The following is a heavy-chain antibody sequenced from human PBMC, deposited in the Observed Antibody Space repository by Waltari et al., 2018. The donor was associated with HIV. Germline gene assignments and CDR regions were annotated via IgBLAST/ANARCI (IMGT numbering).Heavy chain of an antibody. J-gene: IGHJ4*02. CDR1: GFTFSSSG. V-gene: IGHV3-33*01. CDR3: ARSGGGDYGVSFDY. Sequence: QVQLVASGGGVVQPGRSLRLSCAESGFTFSSSGMHWVRQAPGKGLEWVAVIWYDGSNKYYADSVKGRFTISRDNSKNTLYLQMNSLRAEDTAVYYCARSGGGDYGVSFDYWGQGTLVTVSS. CDR2: IWYDGSNK. D-gene: IGHD4-17*01.